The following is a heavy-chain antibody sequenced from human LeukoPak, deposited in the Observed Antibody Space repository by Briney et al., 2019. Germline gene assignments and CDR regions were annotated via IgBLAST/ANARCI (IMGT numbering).Heavy chain of an antibody. CDR3: ARVFGSGSSDY. Sequence: PGGSLRLSCAASGFTFSTFEMNWVRQAPGKGLEWVSYIIDSATTIYYADSVKGRFTISRDNAKNSLYLQMNSLRAEDTAVYYCARVFGSGSSDYWGQGTLVTVSS. V-gene: IGHV3-48*03. J-gene: IGHJ4*02. D-gene: IGHD3-10*01. CDR1: GFTFSTFE. CDR2: IIDSATTI.